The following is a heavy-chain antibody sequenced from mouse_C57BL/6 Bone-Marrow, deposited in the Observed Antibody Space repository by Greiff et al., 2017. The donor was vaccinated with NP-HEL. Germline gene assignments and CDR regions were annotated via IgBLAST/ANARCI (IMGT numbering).Heavy chain of an antibody. CDR3: AEHGTTVETFWYFGG. CDR2: IWGGGGT. J-gene: IGHJ1*03. D-gene: IGHD1-1*01. CDR1: GFSLTSYG. V-gene: IGHV2-9*01. Sequence: VKLMESGPGLVAPSQSLSITCTVSGFSLTSYGVDWVRQPPGKGLEWLGVIWGGGGTNYYSALMPRLSISKDNSTSQVFLKMNSLQTDGTAMYYCAEHGTTVETFWYFGGWGTGTTVTVSS.